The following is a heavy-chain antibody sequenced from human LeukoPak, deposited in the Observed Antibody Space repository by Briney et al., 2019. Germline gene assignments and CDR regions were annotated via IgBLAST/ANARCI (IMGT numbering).Heavy chain of an antibody. CDR2: MSGSGNST. CDR1: GFTFSSYA. V-gene: IGHV3-23*01. Sequence: GGSLRLSCAASGFTFSSYAMSWVRQAPGKGLEWVSSMSGSGNSTYSADSVKGRFTISRDNSKNTLYLQMNGLRVDDTAVYYCARGPDCTSTSCYTVGRFDPWGQGTLVTVSS. D-gene: IGHD2-2*02. J-gene: IGHJ5*02. CDR3: ARGPDCTSTSCYTVGRFDP.